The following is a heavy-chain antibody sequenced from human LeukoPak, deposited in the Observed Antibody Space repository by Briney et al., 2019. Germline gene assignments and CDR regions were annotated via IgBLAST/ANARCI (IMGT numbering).Heavy chain of an antibody. V-gene: IGHV3-74*01. CDR1: GLNFRNHW. CDR2: ITNEGSDT. CDR3: ATWGSIFGVTFFDY. Sequence: GGSLRLSCVVSGLNFRNHWMHWVRHAPGKGLMWVSHITNEGSDTRYADSVKGRFTISRDNAKNTVYLQMNSLRADDAALYYCATWGSIFGVTFFDYWGQGTLVTVSS. D-gene: IGHD3-3*01. J-gene: IGHJ4*02.